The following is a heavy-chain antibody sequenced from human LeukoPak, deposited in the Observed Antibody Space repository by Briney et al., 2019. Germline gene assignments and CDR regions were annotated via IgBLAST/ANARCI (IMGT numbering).Heavy chain of an antibody. D-gene: IGHD4-23*01. CDR3: ARVAAGYSVNYFDY. J-gene: IGHJ4*02. CDR1: GFTFTSYS. Sequence: GGSLRLSCAASGFTFTSYSMNWVRQAPGKGLEWVSYISTGSSTTYYADSVKGRFTISRDNVENSLYLQMNSLRDEDTAVYYCARVAAGYSVNYFDYWGQGTLVTVSS. CDR2: ISTGSSTT. V-gene: IGHV3-48*02.